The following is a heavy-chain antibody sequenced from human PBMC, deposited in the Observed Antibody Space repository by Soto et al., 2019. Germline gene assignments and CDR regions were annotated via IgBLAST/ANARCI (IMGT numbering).Heavy chain of an antibody. CDR2: ISPYDGNT. V-gene: IGHV1-18*01. D-gene: IGHD3-22*01. Sequence: ASVKVSCKASGYTFTSYFINWVRQAPGQGLEWLGWISPYDGNTKYAQILQGRVSMTTDTSTKTAYMEVRSLRSDDTAVYYCARGGYYDSSGSRNYHYYGMNVWGQGTTVTVSS. J-gene: IGHJ6*02. CDR1: GYTFTSYF. CDR3: ARGGYYDSSGSRNYHYYGMNV.